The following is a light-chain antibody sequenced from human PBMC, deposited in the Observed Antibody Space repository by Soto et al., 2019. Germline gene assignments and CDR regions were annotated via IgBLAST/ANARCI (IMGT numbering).Light chain of an antibody. V-gene: IGKV3-20*01. CDR2: AAS. CDR3: QQHGSWGIT. CDR1: QSVSSNS. J-gene: IGKJ3*01. Sequence: EIVLTQSPATLSLSPGESATLSGSTSQSVSSNSLAWHQQKPGQAPRLLMYAASSRAAGIPDRFSGSGSGTDFTLTISRLEPEDFAVYYCQQHGSWGITFGPGTKVDI.